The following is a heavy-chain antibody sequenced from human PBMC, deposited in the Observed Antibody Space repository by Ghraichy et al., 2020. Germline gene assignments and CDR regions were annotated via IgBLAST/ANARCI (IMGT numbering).Heavy chain of an antibody. Sequence: GGSLRLSCAASGFTFSSYAMSWVRQAPGKGLEWVSAISTDSIYTYYAHSVKGRFTISRDNSRSTLYLQMNSLRAEDTAIYYCVRQGSGGGLAAHPLDYWGQGTLVTVSS. V-gene: IGHV3-23*01. CDR1: GFTFSSYA. CDR2: ISTDSIYT. J-gene: IGHJ4*02. D-gene: IGHD2-15*01. CDR3: VRQGSGGGLAAHPLDY.